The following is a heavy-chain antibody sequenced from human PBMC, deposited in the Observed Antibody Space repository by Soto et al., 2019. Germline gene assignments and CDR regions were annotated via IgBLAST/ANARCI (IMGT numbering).Heavy chain of an antibody. D-gene: IGHD2-15*01. V-gene: IGHV3-11*01. J-gene: IGHJ6*02. CDR2: ISSSGSTI. CDR1: GFTFSDYY. Sequence: GGSLRLSCAASGFTFSDYYMSWIRQAPGKGLEWVSYISSSGSTIYYADSVKGQFTISRDNAKNSLYLQMNSLRAEDTAVYYCARVYRDCSGCSCYSCGYYYYYGMDVWGQGTTVTVSS. CDR3: ARVYRDCSGCSCYSCGYYYYYGMDV.